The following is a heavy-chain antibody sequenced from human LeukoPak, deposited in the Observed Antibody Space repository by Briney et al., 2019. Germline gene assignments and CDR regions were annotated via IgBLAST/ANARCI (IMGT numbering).Heavy chain of an antibody. V-gene: IGHV3-23*01. D-gene: IGHD6-13*01. CDR2: ISGTGGSI. J-gene: IGHJ4*02. CDR1: GFTFSSYA. CDR3: AKRPGIAEGGRFDY. Sequence: GGSLRLSCAASGFTFSSYAMSWVRQAPGKGLEWVSGISGTGGSIYYADSVKGRFTISRDNSKNTLYLQMNSLRAEDTAVYYCAKRPGIAEGGRFDYWGQGTLVTVSS.